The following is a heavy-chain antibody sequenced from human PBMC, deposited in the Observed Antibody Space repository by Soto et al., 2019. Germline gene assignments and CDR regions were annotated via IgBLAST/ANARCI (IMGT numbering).Heavy chain of an antibody. V-gene: IGHV4-30-4*01. J-gene: IGHJ5*02. CDR2: IFDSVIT. CDR1: GGSIRSSLYY. CDR3: ASQFCSGGACFNWFDP. Sequence: SVTLSLTCTVSGGSIRSSLYYWSWIRQPPGKDMERIGYIFDSVITHYNTSLKSRVDMSVDTSKNQFSLNLTSVTAADTAVYFCASQFCSGGACFNWFDPWGHGTLVT. D-gene: IGHD2-21*02.